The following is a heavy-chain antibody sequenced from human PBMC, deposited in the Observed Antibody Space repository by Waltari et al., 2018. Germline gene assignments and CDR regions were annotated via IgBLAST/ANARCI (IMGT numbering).Heavy chain of an antibody. V-gene: IGHV5-51*01. CDR1: GYSFTSYW. CDR2: IYPGDSDT. Sequence: EVQLVQSGAEVKKPGESLKISCKGSGYSFTSYWIGWVRQMPGKGLEWMGIIYPGDSDTRYSPSFQGQVTISADKSISTAYLQWSSLKASDTAMYYCARQAPFVWGSYRHTPYYYYYYMDVWGKGTTVTVSS. D-gene: IGHD3-16*02. J-gene: IGHJ6*03. CDR3: ARQAPFVWGSYRHTPYYYYYYMDV.